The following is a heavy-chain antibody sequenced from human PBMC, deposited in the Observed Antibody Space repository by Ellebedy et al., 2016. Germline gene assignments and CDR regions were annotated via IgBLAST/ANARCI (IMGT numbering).Heavy chain of an antibody. CDR2: IYSGGTT. Sequence: GESLKISXAASGFTVSSNYMSWVRQAPGKGLEWVSVIYSGGTTYYADSVKGRFTISRDNSKNTLYLQMNSLRAEDTAVYYCARVWPSDYWGQGTRVTVSS. CDR3: ARVWPSDY. CDR1: GFTVSSNY. V-gene: IGHV3-53*01. J-gene: IGHJ4*02. D-gene: IGHD2-21*01.